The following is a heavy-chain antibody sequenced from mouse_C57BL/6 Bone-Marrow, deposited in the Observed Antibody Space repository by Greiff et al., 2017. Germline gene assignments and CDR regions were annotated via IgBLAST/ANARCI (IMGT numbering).Heavy chain of an antibody. CDR3: ARGPLDY. Sequence: EVKLVESGGGLVKPGGSLKLSCAASGFTFSSYAMSWVRQTPEKRLEWVATISDGGSYTYYPDNVKGRFTISRDTAKNNLYLQMGHLKSEDTAMYYCARGPLDYWGQGTSVTVSS. CDR1: GFTFSSYA. CDR2: ISDGGSYT. J-gene: IGHJ4*01. V-gene: IGHV5-4*03.